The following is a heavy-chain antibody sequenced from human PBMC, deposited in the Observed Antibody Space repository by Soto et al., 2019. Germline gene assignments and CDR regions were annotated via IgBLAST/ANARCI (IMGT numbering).Heavy chain of an antibody. D-gene: IGHD2-2*01. CDR2: ISGRGDHK. CDR3: AKDRALENQTPYGMDV. V-gene: IGHV3-23*01. J-gene: IGHJ6*02. Sequence: EMQLLESGGGLGQPGGSLRLSCVASPITVYNFAAMSWVRQAPESGLEWVSTISGRGDHKYYVDSVKGRFTISRDNSKNRLYLQMDGLRVEDTAVYYCAKDRALENQTPYGMDVWGQGTTVTV. CDR1: PITVYNFAA.